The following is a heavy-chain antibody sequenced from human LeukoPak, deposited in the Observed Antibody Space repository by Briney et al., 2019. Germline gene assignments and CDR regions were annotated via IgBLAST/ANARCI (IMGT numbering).Heavy chain of an antibody. CDR3: AKDQVTGRGNYYHNYMDV. D-gene: IGHD4-23*01. Sequence: GGSLRLSCAASGFTFSSYGMHWVRQAPGKGLEWVAVISYDGSNKYYADSVKGRFTISRDNSKNTLYLQMNSLRAEDTAVYYCAKDQVTGRGNYYHNYMDVWGKGTTVTVSS. J-gene: IGHJ6*03. CDR1: GFTFSSYG. CDR2: ISYDGSNK. V-gene: IGHV3-30*18.